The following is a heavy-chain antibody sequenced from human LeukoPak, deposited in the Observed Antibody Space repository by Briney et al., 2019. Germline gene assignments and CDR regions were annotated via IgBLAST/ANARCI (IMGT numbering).Heavy chain of an antibody. CDR2: IRYDGSNK. Sequence: GGSLRLSCVASGFTFRSYAMHWVRQAPGKGLEWVAFIRYDGSNKEYAVSVKGRFTVSRDNSKNTMYVQTNGLRPEDTAIYYCVNDEGATSPDYWGQGTLVTVSS. CDR1: GFTFRSYA. J-gene: IGHJ4*02. V-gene: IGHV3-30*02. D-gene: IGHD1-1*01. CDR3: VNDEGATSPDY.